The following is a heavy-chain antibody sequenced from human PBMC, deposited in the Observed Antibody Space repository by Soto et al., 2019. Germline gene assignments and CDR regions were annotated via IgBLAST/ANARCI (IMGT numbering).Heavy chain of an antibody. Sequence: QVQLVQSGAEVKKPGSSVKVSCKAPGGTFSSYAISWVRQAPGQGLEWMGGIIPIFGTANYAQKFQGRVTITADESTSTAYMELSSLRSEDTAVYYCAREVYSSGWFHYYYYYGMDVWGQGTTVTVSS. CDR2: IIPIFGTA. CDR1: GGTFSSYA. J-gene: IGHJ6*02. D-gene: IGHD6-19*01. V-gene: IGHV1-69*01. CDR3: AREVYSSGWFHYYYYYGMDV.